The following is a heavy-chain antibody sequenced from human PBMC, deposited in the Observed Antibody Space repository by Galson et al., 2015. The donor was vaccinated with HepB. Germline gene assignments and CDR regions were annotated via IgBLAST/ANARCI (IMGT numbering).Heavy chain of an antibody. CDR2: TSGSGGST. D-gene: IGHD5-24*01. Sequence: SLRLSCAVSGFTFSRYGMSWVRQAPGKGLEWVSGTSGSGGSTYYADFVKGRFTVSRDKSKNTLYPQINSLRADDTAVYYCAIAYEMDTLFLGYDAFDIRGQGTMVTVSS. CDR1: GFTFSRYG. CDR3: AIAYEMDTLFLGYDAFDI. J-gene: IGHJ3*02. V-gene: IGHV3-23*01.